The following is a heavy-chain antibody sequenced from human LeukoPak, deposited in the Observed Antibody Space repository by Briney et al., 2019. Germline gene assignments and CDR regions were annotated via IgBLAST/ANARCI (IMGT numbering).Heavy chain of an antibody. D-gene: IGHD6-13*01. CDR3: ARDPYSSTWSYGMDI. CDR2: ISGSGGST. CDR1: GFTFSNYA. J-gene: IGHJ6*02. V-gene: IGHV3-23*01. Sequence: GGSLRLSCAASGFTFSNYAMSWVRQAPGKGLEWVSAISGSGGSTYYADSVKGRFTISRDNSKNTLYLQMNSLRAEDTAVYYCARDPYSSTWSYGMDIWGQGTTVIVSS.